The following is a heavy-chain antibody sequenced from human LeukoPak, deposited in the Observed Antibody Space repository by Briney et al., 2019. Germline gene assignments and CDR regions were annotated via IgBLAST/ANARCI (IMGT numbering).Heavy chain of an antibody. J-gene: IGHJ5*02. D-gene: IGHD6-19*01. Sequence: GGSLRLSCAASGFTFSSYWMSWVRQAPGKGLEWVANIKQDGSEKYYVDSVKGRFTISRDNAKNSLYLQMNSLRAEDTAVYYCVLLPPGIAVAAFIQNWFDPWGQGTLVTVSS. CDR3: VLLPPGIAVAAFIQNWFDP. CDR2: IKQDGSEK. CDR1: GFTFSSYW. V-gene: IGHV3-7*01.